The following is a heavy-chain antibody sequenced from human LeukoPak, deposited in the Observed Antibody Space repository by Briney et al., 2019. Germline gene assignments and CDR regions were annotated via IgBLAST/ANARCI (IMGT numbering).Heavy chain of an antibody. Sequence: GGSLRLSCAASGFTFDDYAMHWVRQAPGKGLEGFSLISGGCGSTYYADCVKGRFTISRENSKTSLYLQMNSLRTEDTALYYCAKGRFMDHFDYWGQGTLVTVSS. J-gene: IGHJ4*02. CDR3: AKGRFMDHFDY. D-gene: IGHD3-3*01. CDR2: ISGGCGST. V-gene: IGHV3-43*02. CDR1: GFTFDDYA.